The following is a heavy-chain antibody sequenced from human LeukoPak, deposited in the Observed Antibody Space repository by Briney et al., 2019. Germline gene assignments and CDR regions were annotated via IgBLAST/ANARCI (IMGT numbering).Heavy chain of an antibody. D-gene: IGHD1-7*01. CDR2: INWNGVST. J-gene: IGHJ4*02. V-gene: IGHV3-20*04. CDR1: GFTFGDYG. Sequence: PGGSLRLSCAASGFTFGDYGLSWVRQAPGKGLEWVSGINWNGVSTVFADSVKGRFTISRDNAKNSLYLQMNSLRAEDTALYYCAILTRTPFDSWGQGTQVTVSS. CDR3: AILTRTPFDS.